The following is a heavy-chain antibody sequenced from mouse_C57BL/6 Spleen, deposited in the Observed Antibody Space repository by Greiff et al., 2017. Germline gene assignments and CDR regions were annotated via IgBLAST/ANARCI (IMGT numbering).Heavy chain of an antibody. D-gene: IGHD2-14*01. Sequence: QVQLKQSGAELARPGASVKMSCTAPGYTFTSYTMHWVKQRPGQGLEWIGYINPSSGYTKYNQKFKNKATLTADKSSSPAYMQLSSLTAEDSAVYYCARGYMGGYFDVWGTGTTVTVSS. J-gene: IGHJ1*03. V-gene: IGHV1-4*01. CDR2: INPSSGYT. CDR3: ARGYMGGYFDV. CDR1: GYTFTSYT.